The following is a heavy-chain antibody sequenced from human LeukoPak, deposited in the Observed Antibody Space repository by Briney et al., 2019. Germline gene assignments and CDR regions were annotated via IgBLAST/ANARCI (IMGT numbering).Heavy chain of an antibody. CDR1: GGSISSYY. CDR2: IYYSGST. V-gene: IGHV4-59*01. J-gene: IGHJ4*02. Sequence: PSETLSLTCTVSGGSISSYYWSWIRQPPGKGLEWIGYIYYSGSTNYNPSLKSRVTISVDTSKNQFSLKLSSVTAADTAVYYCARAGKSERVTGDFDYWSQGTLATVSS. CDR3: ARAGKSERVTGDFDY. D-gene: IGHD3-9*01.